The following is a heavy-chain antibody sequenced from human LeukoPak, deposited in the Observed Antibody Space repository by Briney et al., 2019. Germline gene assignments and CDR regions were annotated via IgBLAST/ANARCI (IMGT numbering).Heavy chain of an antibody. CDR3: ARASSGWYYFDY. J-gene: IGHJ4*02. CDR1: GFKFSSNS. CDR2: ISTSSSYI. V-gene: IGHV3-21*01. D-gene: IGHD6-13*01. Sequence: GGSLRLSCAASGFKFSSNSMNWVRQAPGKGLEWVSFISTSSSYIYYADSVKGRFTISRDNAKNSLYLQMNSLRAEDTAVYYCARASSGWYYFDYWGQGTLVTVSS.